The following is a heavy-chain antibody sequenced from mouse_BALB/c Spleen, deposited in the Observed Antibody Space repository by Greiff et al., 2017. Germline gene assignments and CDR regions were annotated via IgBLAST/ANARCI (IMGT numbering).Heavy chain of an antibody. CDR3: ARDGKGDY. V-gene: IGHV1-69*01. CDR1: GYTFTDYW. CDR2: IDTSDSYT. D-gene: IGHD2-1*01. Sequence: QVQLQQPGAELVMPGASVKMSCKASGYTFTDYWMHWVKQRPGQGLEWIGAIDTSDSYTSYNQKFKGKATLTVDESSSTAYMQLSSLTSEDSAVYYCARDGKGDYWGQGTTLTVSS. J-gene: IGHJ2*01.